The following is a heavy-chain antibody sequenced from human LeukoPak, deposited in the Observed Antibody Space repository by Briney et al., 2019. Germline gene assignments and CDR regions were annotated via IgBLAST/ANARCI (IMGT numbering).Heavy chain of an antibody. Sequence: NPSETLSLTCTVSGGSINSYYWSWLRQPPGKGLEWLGYIYYNGSTNYNPSLKSRATISLDTSKNHFSLNLNSVTAADTAIYSCARGGRYYFDQWGQGTLVTVSS. D-gene: IGHD3-3*01. V-gene: IGHV4-59*01. CDR1: GGSINSYY. CDR2: IYYNGST. CDR3: ARGGRYYFDQ. J-gene: IGHJ4*02.